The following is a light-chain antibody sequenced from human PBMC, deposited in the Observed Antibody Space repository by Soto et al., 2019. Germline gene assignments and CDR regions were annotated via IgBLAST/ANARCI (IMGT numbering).Light chain of an antibody. V-gene: IGLV2-14*01. CDR1: SSDVGSYNQ. J-gene: IGLJ1*01. CDR2: EVS. Sequence: QSVLTQPASVSGSPGQSTTISCTGTSSDVGSYNQVSWYQQHPGRAPRLMIYEVSNRPSGVSNRFSGSKSGNTASLTISGLQAEDEADYYCSSYTTSSTYVFGPGTKVTVL. CDR3: SSYTTSSTYV.